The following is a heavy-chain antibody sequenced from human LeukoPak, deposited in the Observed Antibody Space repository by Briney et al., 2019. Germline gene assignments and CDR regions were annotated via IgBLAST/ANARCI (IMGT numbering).Heavy chain of an antibody. Sequence: GGSLRFSCAASGFTFSNYAMHWVRQAPGKGLEWVSLISSGGTYEYYADSMKGRFTISRDNSKNTLYLQLNSLRAEDTAVYYCARDSTYYYDSGSSGPHYFDNWAREPWSPSPQ. D-gene: IGHD3-10*01. CDR2: ISSGGTYE. V-gene: IGHV3-30*01. J-gene: IGHJ4*02. CDR1: GFTFSNYA. CDR3: ARDSTYYYDSGSSGPHYFDN.